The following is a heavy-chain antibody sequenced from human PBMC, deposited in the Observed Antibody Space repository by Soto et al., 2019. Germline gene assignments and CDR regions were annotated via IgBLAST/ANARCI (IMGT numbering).Heavy chain of an antibody. CDR2: ISAYNGNT. V-gene: IGHV1-18*04. Sequence: GASVKVSCKASGYTFTSYGISWVRQAPGQGLEWMGWISAYNGNTNYAQKLQGRVTMTTDTSTSTAYMELRSLRSDDTAVYYCARGTYSYGPEVWFDPWGQGTLVTVSS. CDR1: GYTFTSYG. D-gene: IGHD5-18*01. CDR3: ARGTYSYGPEVWFDP. J-gene: IGHJ5*02.